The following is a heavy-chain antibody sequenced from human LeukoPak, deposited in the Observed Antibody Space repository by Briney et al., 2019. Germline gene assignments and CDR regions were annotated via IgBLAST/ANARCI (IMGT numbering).Heavy chain of an antibody. CDR3: ARGQQLVLWFDP. Sequence: GGSLRLSCAASGFTFTTYWMSWVRQAPGKGLEWVATVNQDGNEKYYVDSVKGRFTISRDNTKNSLSLQMNRLGVEDTAVYYCARGQQLVLWFDPWGQGTLVTVSS. CDR2: VNQDGNEK. V-gene: IGHV3-7*01. D-gene: IGHD6-13*01. J-gene: IGHJ5*02. CDR1: GFTFTTYW.